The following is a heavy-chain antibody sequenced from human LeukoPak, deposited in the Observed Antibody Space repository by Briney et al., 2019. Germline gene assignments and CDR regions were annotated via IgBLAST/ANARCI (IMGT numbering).Heavy chain of an antibody. V-gene: IGHV3-23*01. J-gene: IGHJ4*02. CDR3: ATPSFGELSELDVDTAMVADY. CDR1: GFTFSSYA. Sequence: GGSLRLSCAASGFTFSSYAMSWVRQAPGKGLEWVSAISGSGGSTYYADSVKGRFTISRDNSKNTLYLQMNSLRAEDTAVYYCATPSFGELSELDVDTAMVADYWGQGTLVTVSS. CDR2: ISGSGGST. D-gene: IGHD5-18*01.